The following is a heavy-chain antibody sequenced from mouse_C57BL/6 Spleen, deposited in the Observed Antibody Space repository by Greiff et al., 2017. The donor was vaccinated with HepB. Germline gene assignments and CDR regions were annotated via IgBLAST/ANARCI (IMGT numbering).Heavy chain of an antibody. Sequence: VQLQQSGAELVRPGASVKLSCKASGYTFTDYYINWVKQRPGQGLEWIARIYPGSGNTYYNEKFKGKATLTAEKSSSTAYMQLSSLTSEDSAVYFCASKGDYYAMDYWGQGTSVTVSS. CDR2: IYPGSGNT. CDR3: ASKGDYYAMDY. V-gene: IGHV1-76*01. CDR1: GYTFTDYY. J-gene: IGHJ4*01.